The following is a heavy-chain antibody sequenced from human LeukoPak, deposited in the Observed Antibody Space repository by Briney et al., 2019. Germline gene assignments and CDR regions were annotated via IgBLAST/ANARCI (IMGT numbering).Heavy chain of an antibody. CDR3: ARTVGATLALDY. CDR1: GYTFTSYY. CDR2: INPSGGST. J-gene: IGHJ4*02. D-gene: IGHD1-26*01. Sequence: ASVKVSCKASGYTFTSYYTHWVRQAPGQGLEWMGIINPSGGSTSYAQKFQGRVTMTRDTSTSTVYMELSSLRSEDTAVYYCARTVGATLALDYWGQGTLVTVSS. V-gene: IGHV1-46*01.